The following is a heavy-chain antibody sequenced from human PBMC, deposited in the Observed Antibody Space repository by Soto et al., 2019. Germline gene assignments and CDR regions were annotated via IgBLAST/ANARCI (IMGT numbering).Heavy chain of an antibody. J-gene: IGHJ3*01. CDR3: GRNYVPS. Sequence: GGSLRLSCAASGSTITNYWMSWVRQAPGKGLEWVGNISPDGSEKYYVDSVRGRFTISRDNAKRSLSLQMNSLRVEDTAVYYCGRNYVPSGGQGTMVTVSS. CDR2: ISPDGSEK. V-gene: IGHV3-7*01. D-gene: IGHD1-7*01. CDR1: GSTITNYW.